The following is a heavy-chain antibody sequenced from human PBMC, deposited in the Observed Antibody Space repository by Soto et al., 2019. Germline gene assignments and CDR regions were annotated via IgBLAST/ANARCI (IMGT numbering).Heavy chain of an antibody. Sequence: EVQLVESGGGLVKPGGSLRLSCAASGFTFSSYSMNWVRQAPGKGLEWVSSISSSSSYIYYADSVKGRFTISRDNAKNSLYQQKHRLIAEDTAVYYCGRGPRCVFGWIDYWVQGTLVTVSS. CDR2: ISSSSSYI. CDR3: GRGPRCVFGWIDY. CDR1: GFTFSSYS. J-gene: IGHJ4*02. D-gene: IGHD2-8*01. V-gene: IGHV3-21*06.